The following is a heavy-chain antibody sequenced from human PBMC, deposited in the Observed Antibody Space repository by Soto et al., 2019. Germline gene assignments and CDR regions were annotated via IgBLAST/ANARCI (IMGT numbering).Heavy chain of an antibody. CDR1: GGSFSGYF. J-gene: IGHJ4*02. D-gene: IGHD4-17*01. CDR2: INHSGRT. Sequence: PSETLSLTCVVYGGSFSGYFWSWIRQSPGRGLEWIGEINHSGRTNYNPSLKSRVTILVDTSNNQFSLKLSSVTAADTAVYYCARVSVTLFDYWGQGTLVTVSS. V-gene: IGHV4-34*01. CDR3: ARVSVTLFDY.